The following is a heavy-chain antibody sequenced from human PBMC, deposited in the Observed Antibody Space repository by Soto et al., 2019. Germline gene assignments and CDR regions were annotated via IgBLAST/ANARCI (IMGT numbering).Heavy chain of an antibody. V-gene: IGHV1-18*01. CDR2: ISADNGNT. CDR1: GYTFYSHS. J-gene: IGHJ6*02. Sequence: ASVKVTCKASGYTFYSHSIIWVRQAPGQGLEWMGRISADNGNTKYAQKFRGRVTMATDTSTSTVYMELRNLRSDDTAVYYCARCIQQDYYYGMDVWGQGTTVTVS. CDR3: ARCIQQDYYYGMDV. D-gene: IGHD5-18*01.